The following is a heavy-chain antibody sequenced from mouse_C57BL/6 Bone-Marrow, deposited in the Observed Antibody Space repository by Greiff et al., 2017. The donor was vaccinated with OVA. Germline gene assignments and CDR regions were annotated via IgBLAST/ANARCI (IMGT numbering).Heavy chain of an antibody. V-gene: IGHV1-18*01. CDR2: INPNNGGT. CDR3: ARSDYDVWAMDY. D-gene: IGHD2-4*01. Sequence: VQLKQSGPELVKPGASVKIPCKASGYTFTDYNMDWVKQSHGKSLEWIGDINPNNGGTIYNQKFKGKATLTVDKSSSTAYMELRSLTSEDTAVYYCARSDYDVWAMDYWGQGTSVTVSS. CDR1: GYTFTDYN. J-gene: IGHJ4*01.